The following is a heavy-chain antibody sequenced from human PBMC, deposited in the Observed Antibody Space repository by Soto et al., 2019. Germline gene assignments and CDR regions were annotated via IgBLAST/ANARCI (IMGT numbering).Heavy chain of an antibody. CDR2: INAGSGNT. CDR3: ARHRDYDILTGYSNYMDV. D-gene: IGHD3-9*01. V-gene: IGHV1-3*01. Sequence: GASVKVSCKASGYTSTNYGMHWVRQAPGQRLEWMGWINAGSGNTKYSQKFQGRITITRDTSASTVYMELSSLRSEDTAVYYCARHRDYDILTGYSNYMDVWGKGTTVTVSS. J-gene: IGHJ6*03. CDR1: GYTSTNYG.